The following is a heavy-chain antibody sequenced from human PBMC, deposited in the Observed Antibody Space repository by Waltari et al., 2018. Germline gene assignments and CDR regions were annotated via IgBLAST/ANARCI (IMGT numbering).Heavy chain of an antibody. CDR2: VNQDVSKK. CDR3: AGDKY. CDR1: GFTFSSNW. Sequence: EVQLVESGGGLVQPGGSLRLSCAASGFTFSSNWMPWVGRGPGRGLEEVANVNQDVSKKDYVDSVKGRFTISRDNAKNSLYLQMNSLRAEDTAVYYCAGDKYWGQGTLVTVSS. J-gene: IGHJ4*02. V-gene: IGHV3-7*01.